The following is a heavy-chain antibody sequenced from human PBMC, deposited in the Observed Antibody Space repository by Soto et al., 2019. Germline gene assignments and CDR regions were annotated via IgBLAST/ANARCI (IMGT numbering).Heavy chain of an antibody. V-gene: IGHV4-4*02. CDR2: IYHSGST. CDR1: GDSISSSNW. CDR3: ARVGITGRTLAAFDI. J-gene: IGHJ3*02. D-gene: IGHD1-20*01. Sequence: QVQLQESGPGLVKPSGTLSLTCAVSGDSISSSNWWSWVRQPPGKGLEWIGEIYHSGSTNYNPSLKSRVTISVDKPKNQFSLKLSSVTAADTAVYYCARVGITGRTLAAFDIWGQGTMVTVSS.